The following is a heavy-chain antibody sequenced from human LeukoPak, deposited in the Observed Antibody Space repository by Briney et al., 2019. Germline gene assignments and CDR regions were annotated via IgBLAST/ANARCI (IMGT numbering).Heavy chain of an antibody. CDR2: IYPGDSDT. CDR1: GYSFTSYW. D-gene: IGHD5-18*01. V-gene: IGHV5-51*01. Sequence: GESLKISCKGSGYSFTSYWIGWVRQMPGKGLEWMGIIYPGDSDTRYSPSFQGQVTIPANKSISTAYLQWSSLKASDTAMYYCARHPWGYSYGVDYWGQGTLVTVSS. CDR3: ARHPWGYSYGVDY. J-gene: IGHJ4*02.